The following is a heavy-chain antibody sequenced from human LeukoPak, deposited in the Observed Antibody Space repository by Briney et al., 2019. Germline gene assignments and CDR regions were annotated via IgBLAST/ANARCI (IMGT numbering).Heavy chain of an antibody. CDR2: IYHSGST. Sequence: SETLSLTCTVSGYSISSGYYWGWIRRPPGKGLEWIGTIYHSGSTNYNPSLKSRVTISVDTSKNQFSLKLSSVTAADTAVYYCAKLLYYYGSGSYYLYYFDYWGQGTLVTVSS. CDR3: AKLLYYYGSGSYYLYYFDY. D-gene: IGHD3-10*01. V-gene: IGHV4-38-2*02. CDR1: GYSISSGYY. J-gene: IGHJ4*02.